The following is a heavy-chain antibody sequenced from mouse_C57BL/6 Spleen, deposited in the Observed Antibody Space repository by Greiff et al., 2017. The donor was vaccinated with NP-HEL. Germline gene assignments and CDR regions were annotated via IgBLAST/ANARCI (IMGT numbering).Heavy chain of an antibody. CDR1: GNPFTSFW. CDR2: FHPTSGMT. CDR3: GPYYGNYGWFAY. V-gene: IGHV1-64*01. Sequence: QVQLQQPGAELVKPGAPGRLSCKASGNPFTSFWWPGVKQRPGQGLGWIGMFHPTSGMTNYNGKFKSKATLTVYKSSSTAYMQLSSLTSEDSAVYYCGPYYGNYGWFAYWGQGTLVTVSA. D-gene: IGHD2-10*01. J-gene: IGHJ3*01.